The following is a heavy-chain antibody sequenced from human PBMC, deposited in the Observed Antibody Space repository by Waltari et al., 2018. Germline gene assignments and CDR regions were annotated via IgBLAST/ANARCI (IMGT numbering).Heavy chain of an antibody. D-gene: IGHD4-17*01. CDR3: AREFYYSDAFTGV. CDR2: MNPDSGNT. V-gene: IGHV1-8*01. CDR1: GYSFTSFD. J-gene: IGHJ4*02. Sequence: VQLVQSGAEVKQPGASVMVSCKASGYSFTSFDIYWVRQAAGQGLEWMGWMNPDSGNTGYAEKFQGRVTMTRDTSISTAYMELSSLRSEDTAVYYCAREFYYSDAFTGVWGQGTLVTVSS.